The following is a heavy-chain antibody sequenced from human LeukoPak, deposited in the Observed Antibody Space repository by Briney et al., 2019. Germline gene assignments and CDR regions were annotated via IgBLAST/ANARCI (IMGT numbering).Heavy chain of an antibody. CDR1: VGSLSSGSYY. CDR3: ARGQRWLRFMREYFDY. CDR2: INHSGST. J-gene: IGHJ4*02. Sequence: SETLSLTCTVSVGSLSSGSYYWSWIRQPAGKGLEWIGEINHSGSTNYNPSLKSRVTISVDTSKNQFSLKLSSVTAADTAVYYCARGQRWLRFMREYFDYWGQGTLVTVSS. D-gene: IGHD5-12*01. V-gene: IGHV4-61*10.